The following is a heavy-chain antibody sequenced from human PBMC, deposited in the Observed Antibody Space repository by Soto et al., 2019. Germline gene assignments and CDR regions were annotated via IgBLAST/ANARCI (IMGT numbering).Heavy chain of an antibody. CDR1: GYTFTSYG. J-gene: IGHJ5*02. CDR3: ARWVDCSGGSCYPNWFDP. D-gene: IGHD2-15*01. V-gene: IGHV1-18*04. Sequence: GASVKVSCKASGYTFTSYGISWVRRAPGQGPEWMGWISAYNGNTNYAQKLQGRVTMTTDTSTSTAYMELRSLRSDDTAVYYCARWVDCSGGSCYPNWFDPWGQGTLVTVSS. CDR2: ISAYNGNT.